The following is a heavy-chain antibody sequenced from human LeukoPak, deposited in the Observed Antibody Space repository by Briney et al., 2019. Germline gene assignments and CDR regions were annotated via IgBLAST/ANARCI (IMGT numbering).Heavy chain of an antibody. CDR3: ARGKEYQLLKYYYYYYYMDV. Sequence: ASVKVSCKASGYTFTGYYMHWVRQAPGQGLEWMGWINPNSGGTNYAQKFQGRVTMTRDTSISTAYMEPGRLRSDDTAVYYCARGKEYQLLKYYYYYYYMDVWGKGTTVTVSS. CDR1: GYTFTGYY. V-gene: IGHV1-2*02. CDR2: INPNSGGT. D-gene: IGHD2-2*01. J-gene: IGHJ6*03.